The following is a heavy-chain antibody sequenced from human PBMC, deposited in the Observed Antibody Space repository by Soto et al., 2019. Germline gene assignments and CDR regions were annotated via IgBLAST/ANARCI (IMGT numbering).Heavy chain of an antibody. CDR1: GGTFSSYA. CDR2: IIPIFGTA. J-gene: IGHJ5*02. CDR3: ARDRSGYSSSGPGPFDP. Sequence: QVQLVQSGAEVKKPGSSVKVSCKASGGTFSSYAISWVRQAPGQGLEWMGGIIPIFGTANYAQKFQGRVTITADESTSXXYMELSSLRSEDTAVYYCARDRSGYSSSGPGPFDPWGQGTLVTVSS. D-gene: IGHD6-6*01. V-gene: IGHV1-69*12.